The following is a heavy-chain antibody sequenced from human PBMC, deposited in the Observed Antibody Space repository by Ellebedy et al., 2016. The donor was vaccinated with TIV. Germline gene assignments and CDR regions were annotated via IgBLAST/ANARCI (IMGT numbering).Heavy chain of an antibody. CDR3: ATDPVAVGPAFAA. D-gene: IGHD4-23*01. J-gene: IGHJ3*01. Sequence: GESLKISCAASGLTFSSHAMSWVRQAPGKGLEWVSSITGSGNNTYYADSVKGRFTISRDNSKNTLDLQMISLRAEDTAVYYCATDPVAVGPAFAAWGQGTVVTVYS. V-gene: IGHV3-23*01. CDR2: ITGSGNNT. CDR1: GLTFSSHA.